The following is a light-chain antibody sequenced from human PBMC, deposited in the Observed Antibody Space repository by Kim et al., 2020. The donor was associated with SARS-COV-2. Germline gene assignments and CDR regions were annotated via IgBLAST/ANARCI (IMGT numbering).Light chain of an antibody. J-gene: IGLJ2*01. CDR3: QAWDSSVV. CDR1: KLGDKY. CDR2: QDS. V-gene: IGLV3-1*01. Sequence: SYELTQPPSVSVSPGQTASITCSGDKLGDKYACWYQQKPGQSHVLVIYQDSKRPSGIPERFSGSNSGNTATLTISGTQAMDEADYYCQAWDSSVVFGGGT.